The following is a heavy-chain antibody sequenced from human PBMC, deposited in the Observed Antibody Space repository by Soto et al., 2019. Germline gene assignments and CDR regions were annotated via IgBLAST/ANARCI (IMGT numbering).Heavy chain of an antibody. J-gene: IGHJ6*02. CDR2: TKFDGINT. Sequence: VQLVESGGGLVQPGGSLRLSCATSGFTFSTYSIHGVRQAPGKGLEWVAVTKFDGINTYNADSVKGRFTISRDASKKTVYLQMNSLTTEDTAVYFCARETDGMDVWGQATTVTVSS. CDR3: ARETDGMDV. CDR1: GFTFSTYS. V-gene: IGHV3-30*03.